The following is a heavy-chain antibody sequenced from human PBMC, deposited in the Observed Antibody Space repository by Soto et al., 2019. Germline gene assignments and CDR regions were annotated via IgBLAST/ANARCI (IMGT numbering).Heavy chain of an antibody. CDR3: AGAQLYDYRREGWFDP. D-gene: IGHD4-4*01. CDR1: GGTFSSYA. V-gene: IGHV1-69*06. Sequence: QVQLVQSGAEVKKPGSSVKVSCKASGGTFSSYAISWVRQAPGQGLEWMGGIIPIFGTANYAQKFQGRVTITADKSTSTGYMELGSVRSEDTAVYYCAGAQLYDYRREGWFDPWGQGTLVTVSS. CDR2: IIPIFGTA. J-gene: IGHJ5*02.